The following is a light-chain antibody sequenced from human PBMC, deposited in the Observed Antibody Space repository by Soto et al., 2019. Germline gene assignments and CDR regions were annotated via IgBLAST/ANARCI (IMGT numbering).Light chain of an antibody. V-gene: IGLV3-1*01. CDR3: QAWHSSTVV. CDR2: QDS. Sequence: SYELTQPPSVSVSPGQTASITCSGDKLGDKYACWYQQKPGQSPVLVIYQDSKRPSGIPERFSGSNSGNTATLTISGTQAMDDAHYYCQAWHSSTVVFGGGTKVTVL. J-gene: IGLJ2*01. CDR1: KLGDKY.